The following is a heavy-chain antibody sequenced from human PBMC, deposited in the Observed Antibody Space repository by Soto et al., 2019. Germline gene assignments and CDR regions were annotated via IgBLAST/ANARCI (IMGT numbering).Heavy chain of an antibody. CDR1: GGSISSGDYY. CDR2: IYYSGST. V-gene: IGHV4-30-4*01. J-gene: IGHJ5*02. Sequence: PSETLSLTCTVSGGSISSGDYYWSWIRQPPGKGLEWIGYIYYSGSTYYNPSLKSRVTISVDTSKNQFSLKLSSVTAADTAVYYCARDLDYDFWSGSARWFDPWGQGTLVTVSS. CDR3: ARDLDYDFWSGSARWFDP. D-gene: IGHD3-3*01.